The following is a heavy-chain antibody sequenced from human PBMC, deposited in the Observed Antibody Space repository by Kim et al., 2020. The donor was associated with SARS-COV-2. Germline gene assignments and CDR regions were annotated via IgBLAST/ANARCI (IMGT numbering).Heavy chain of an antibody. J-gene: IGHJ6*02. Sequence: SVKVSCKASGGTFSSYAISWVRQAPGQGLEWMGRIIPILGIANYAQKFQGRVTITADKSTSTAYMELSSLRSEDTAVYYCAGGYCSGGSCYGGYYYYGMDVWGQGTTVTVSS. CDR1: GGTFSSYA. D-gene: IGHD2-15*01. CDR2: IIPILGIA. CDR3: AGGYCSGGSCYGGYYYYGMDV. V-gene: IGHV1-69*04.